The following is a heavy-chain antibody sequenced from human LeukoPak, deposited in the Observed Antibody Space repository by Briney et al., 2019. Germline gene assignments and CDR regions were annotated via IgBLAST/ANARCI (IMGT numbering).Heavy chain of an antibody. D-gene: IGHD3-3*01. V-gene: IGHV1-69*04. J-gene: IGHJ4*02. Sequence: SVKVSCKASGGTFSSYAISWVRQAPGQGLEWMGRIIPILGIANYAQKFQGRVTITADKSTSTAYMELSSLRSEDTAVYYCARESERDFWSGYYSTFSELWGQGTLVTVSS. CDR1: GGTFSSYA. CDR2: IIPILGIA. CDR3: ARESERDFWSGYYSTFSEL.